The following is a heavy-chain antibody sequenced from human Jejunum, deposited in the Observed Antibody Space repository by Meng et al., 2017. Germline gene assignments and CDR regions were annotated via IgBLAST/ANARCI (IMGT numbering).Heavy chain of an antibody. CDR3: ARGAGSGSYLIDY. V-gene: IGHV3-30*04. J-gene: IGHJ4*02. CDR1: GFAFSNYA. Sequence: GGSLRLSCAASGFAFSNYAMHWVRQAPGKGLEWVALMSFDGSNIQYGDSVKGRFPISRDNSKNTLFLQMNSLRAEDTAVYYCARGAGSGSYLIDYWGQGTLVTVSS. CDR2: MSFDGSNI. D-gene: IGHD3-10*01.